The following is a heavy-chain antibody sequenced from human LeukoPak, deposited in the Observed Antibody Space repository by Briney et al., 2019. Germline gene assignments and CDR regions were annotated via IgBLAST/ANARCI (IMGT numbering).Heavy chain of an antibody. Sequence: PPETLSLTCAVSGYSITSSSWWGWIRQPPGKGLEWIGYIYHSGTTYYNPSLQNRVTMSVDTSKNQFSLKLSSVTAVDTAVYYCARKENVYYYFDYWGQGTLVTVSS. D-gene: IGHD3-10*01. CDR1: GYSITSSSW. CDR3: ARKENVYYYFDY. J-gene: IGHJ4*02. CDR2: IYHSGTT. V-gene: IGHV4-28*01.